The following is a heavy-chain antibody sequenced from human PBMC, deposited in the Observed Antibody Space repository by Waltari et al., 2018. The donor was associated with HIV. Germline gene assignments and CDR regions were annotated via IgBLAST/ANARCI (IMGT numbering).Heavy chain of an antibody. D-gene: IGHD2-15*01. V-gene: IGHV3-30*01. CDR2: ISRDGSSK. Sequence: QVQLVESGGGLVQPGGSLRLSCAASGFIFRDFAIHWVRQAPGKGLEWVAVISRDGSSKYYADSVQGRFTISRDNSKNSLHLHMNSLRPKDTAVYYCAREGIVAATFDFWGLGTLVTVSS. J-gene: IGHJ4*02. CDR1: GFIFRDFA. CDR3: AREGIVAATFDF.